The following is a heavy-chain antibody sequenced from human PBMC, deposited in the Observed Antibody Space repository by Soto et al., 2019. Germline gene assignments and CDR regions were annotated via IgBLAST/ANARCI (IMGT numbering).Heavy chain of an antibody. CDR3: ARGIAAAGAKSDY. Sequence: QVQLVESGGGVVQPGRSLRLSCAASGFTFSSYGMHWVRQAPGKGLEWVAVIWYDGSNKYYADSVKGRFTISRDNSKNTLYLQINSLRAEDTAVYYCARGIAAAGAKSDYWGQGTLVTVSS. CDR2: IWYDGSNK. D-gene: IGHD6-13*01. CDR1: GFTFSSYG. J-gene: IGHJ4*02. V-gene: IGHV3-33*01.